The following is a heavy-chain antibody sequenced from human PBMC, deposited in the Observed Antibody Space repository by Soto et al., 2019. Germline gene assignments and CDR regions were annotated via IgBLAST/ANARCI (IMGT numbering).Heavy chain of an antibody. CDR1: GFTFSSYA. Sequence: PGGSLRLSCAASGFTFSSYAMSWVGQSPGKGLEWVSAISGSGGSTYYADSVKGRFTISRDNSKNTLYLQMNSLRAEDTAVYYCASLGLADYYYYGMDVWGQGTTVTVSS. D-gene: IGHD6-6*01. CDR2: ISGSGGST. CDR3: ASLGLADYYYYGMDV. V-gene: IGHV3-23*01. J-gene: IGHJ6*02.